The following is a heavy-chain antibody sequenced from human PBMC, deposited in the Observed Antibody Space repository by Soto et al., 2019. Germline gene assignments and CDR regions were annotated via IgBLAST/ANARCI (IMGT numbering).Heavy chain of an antibody. D-gene: IGHD1-7*01. CDR1: GAYVSDFS. CDR3: ARESGENWTYEAH. CDR2: ITVNGIT. V-gene: IGHV4-4*07. J-gene: IGHJ1*01. Sequence: SETLSLTCTVSGAYVSDFSWSWIRQPAGKGLEWIGRITVNGITQYTPSFRSRVAMSMDTSRNQFSLNLQSATAADTALYYCARESGENWTYEAHWGQGTLVTVSS.